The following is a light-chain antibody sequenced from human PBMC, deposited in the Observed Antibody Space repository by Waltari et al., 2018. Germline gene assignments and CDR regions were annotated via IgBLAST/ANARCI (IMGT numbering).Light chain of an antibody. CDR1: SSDVGTYNL. CDR2: EST. Sequence: QSALTQPASVSGSPGQSITISCTGTSSDVGTYNLVSWYQHHPGKAPKPMIYESTKRPSGVSNRFAGSKSGNTASRTISGLQAEDEADYYCCSFAGSSPHVVFGGGTKLTVL. J-gene: IGLJ2*01. V-gene: IGLV2-23*01. CDR3: CSFAGSSPHVV.